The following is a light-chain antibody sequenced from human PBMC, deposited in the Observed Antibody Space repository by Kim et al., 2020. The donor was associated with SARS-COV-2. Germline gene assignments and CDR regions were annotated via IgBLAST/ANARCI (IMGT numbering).Light chain of an antibody. J-gene: IGLJ3*02. V-gene: IGLV1-47*01. CDR1: TSKFGSNY. Sequence: GQGETITCTGSTSKFGSNYVYWFQQHPGTAPKLLIYTDNQRPSGVPDRFSGSKSGTSASLAIGGLRSEDEADYHCATWDDRLSGRVFGGGTQLTVL. CDR3: ATWDDRLSGRV. CDR2: TDN.